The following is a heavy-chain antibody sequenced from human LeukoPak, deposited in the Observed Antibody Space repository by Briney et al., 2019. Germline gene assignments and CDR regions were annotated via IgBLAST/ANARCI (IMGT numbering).Heavy chain of an antibody. CDR1: GFTFSDYY. CDR2: ISSSGSTI. V-gene: IGHV3-11*04. Sequence: GGSLRLSCAASGFTFSDYYMSWIRQAPGKGLEWVSYISSSGSTIYYADSVKGRFTISRDNAKNSLYLQMNSLRAEDTAVYYCAGIGSSSSWYAFDYWGQGTLVTVSS. D-gene: IGHD6-13*01. CDR3: AGIGSSSSWYAFDY. J-gene: IGHJ4*02.